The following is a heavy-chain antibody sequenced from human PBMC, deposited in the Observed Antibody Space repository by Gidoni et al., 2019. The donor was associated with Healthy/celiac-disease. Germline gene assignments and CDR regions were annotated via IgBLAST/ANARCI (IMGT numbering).Heavy chain of an antibody. D-gene: IGHD3-22*01. CDR1: GYSFTSYW. Sequence: EVQLVQSGAEVKKPGESLKISCKGSGYSFTSYWNGWVRQMPGKGLEWMGLIYPGDSDTRYSPSFQGQVTISADKSISTAYLQWSSLKASDTAMYYCARNPTPNYYDSSGHAFDIWGQGTMVTVSS. CDR3: ARNPTPNYYDSSGHAFDI. CDR2: IYPGDSDT. V-gene: IGHV5-51*01. J-gene: IGHJ3*02.